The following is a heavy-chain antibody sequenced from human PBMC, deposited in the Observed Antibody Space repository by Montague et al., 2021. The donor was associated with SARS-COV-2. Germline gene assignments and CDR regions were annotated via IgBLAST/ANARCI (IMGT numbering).Heavy chain of an antibody. Sequence: SLRLSCAASGFSFSNFGMHWVRQAPGKDLEWLAVISYDGSVKYYADFLRGRFSISKDNSKYTVYLQMNSLRPEDTAVYFCAKNRAIFWFGEGRESMDAWGQGTTVIVS. D-gene: IGHD3-10*01. CDR3: AKNRAIFWFGEGRESMDA. V-gene: IGHV3-30*18. CDR2: ISYDGSVK. CDR1: GFSFSNFG. J-gene: IGHJ6*02.